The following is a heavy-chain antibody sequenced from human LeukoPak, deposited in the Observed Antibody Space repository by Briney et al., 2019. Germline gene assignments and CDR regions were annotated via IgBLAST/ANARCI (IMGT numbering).Heavy chain of an antibody. J-gene: IGHJ4*02. V-gene: IGHV3-30-3*02. CDR3: AKRYYYGSGSFDY. CDR1: GFTFSSYA. Sequence: GRSLRLSCAASGFTFSSYAMHWVRQAPGKGLEWVAVISYDGSNKYYADSVKGRFTISRDNSKSTLYLQMNSLTAEDTAVYYCAKRYYYGSGSFDYWGQGTLVTVSS. CDR2: ISYDGSNK. D-gene: IGHD3-10*01.